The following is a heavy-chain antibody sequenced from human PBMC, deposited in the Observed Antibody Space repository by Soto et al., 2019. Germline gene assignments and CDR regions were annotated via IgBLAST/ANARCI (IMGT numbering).Heavy chain of an antibody. CDR1: GFTFSSYG. Sequence: QVQLVESGGGVVQPGRSLRLSCAASGFTFSSYGMHWVRQAPGKGLEWVAVIWYDGSNKYYADSVKGRFTISRDNSKKTLYLQMNSLSAEDTAVYYFARDYGIRIFVLGYYYYMDVWGKVTTVPVSS. CDR2: IWYDGSNK. V-gene: IGHV3-33*01. D-gene: IGHD3-3*01. CDR3: ARDYGIRIFVLGYYYYMDV. J-gene: IGHJ6*03.